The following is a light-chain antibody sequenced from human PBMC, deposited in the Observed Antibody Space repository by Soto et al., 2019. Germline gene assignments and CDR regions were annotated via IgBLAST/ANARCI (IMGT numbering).Light chain of an antibody. Sequence: EIVMTQSPLTLPVTPGEPASISGSSSQILLYNNTYNYLDWYVQKPGQSPQLLIYFGSNRAPGVPDRFSGSGSGTDFTLKINRVEAEDVGTYYCMQALQSLTFGQGTRLEIK. J-gene: IGKJ5*01. CDR2: FGS. CDR3: MQALQSLT. CDR1: QILLYNNTYNY. V-gene: IGKV2-28*01.